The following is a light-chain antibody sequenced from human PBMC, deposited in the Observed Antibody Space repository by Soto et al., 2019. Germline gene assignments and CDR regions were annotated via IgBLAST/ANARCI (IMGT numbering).Light chain of an antibody. V-gene: IGKV4-1*01. CDR1: QSVLYSSNNKNY. CDR2: WAS. J-gene: IGKJ2*01. Sequence: DIVMTQSPDSLDVSLGERATINCTSSQSVLYSSNNKNYLDWYQLKPGQPPKLLIYWASTRESGVPDRFSGSESGTDFTLTISSLQAEDLAVYYCQKYYCTPYTFGQGTKLEIK. CDR3: QKYYCTPYT.